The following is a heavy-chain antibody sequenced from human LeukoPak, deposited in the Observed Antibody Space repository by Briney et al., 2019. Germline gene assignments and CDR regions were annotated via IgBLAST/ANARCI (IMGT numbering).Heavy chain of an antibody. CDR3: AKTMWFGEFPKYYFDY. CDR1: GFTFSSYG. Sequence: GGSLRLSCAASGFTFSSYGMHWVRQAPGKGLEWVAFIRYDGSNKYYADSVKGRFTISRDNSKNTLYLQMNSLRAEDTAVYYCAKTMWFGEFPKYYFDYWGQGTLVTVSS. J-gene: IGHJ4*02. D-gene: IGHD3-10*01. V-gene: IGHV3-30*02. CDR2: IRYDGSNK.